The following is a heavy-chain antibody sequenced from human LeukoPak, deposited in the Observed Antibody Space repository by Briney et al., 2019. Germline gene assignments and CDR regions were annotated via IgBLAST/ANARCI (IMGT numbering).Heavy chain of an antibody. V-gene: IGHV3-11*01. CDR2: ISNNGVTI. D-gene: IGHD2-2*01. Sequence: GGSLRLSCAASGFTFSDYYMSWIRQAPGKGLEWLAYISNNGVTIYYTASVKGRFTISRDNARNSLYLQMSSLRGDDTAIYYCAREGSTYAYDYHYYATDVWGQGTTVTVSS. CDR3: AREGSTYAYDYHYYATDV. J-gene: IGHJ6*02. CDR1: GFTFSDYY.